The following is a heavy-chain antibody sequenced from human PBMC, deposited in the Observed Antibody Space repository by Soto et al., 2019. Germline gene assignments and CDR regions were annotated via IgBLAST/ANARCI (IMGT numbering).Heavy chain of an antibody. Sequence: GGSLRLSCAASGFTFSSYWMSWVRQAPGKGLEWVANIKQDGSEKYYVDSVKGRFTISRYNAKNSLYLQMNSLRAEDTAVYYCLTKTLYFTIFGVVQPWGQGTLVTVSS. J-gene: IGHJ5*02. CDR2: IKQDGSEK. V-gene: IGHV3-7*01. CDR3: LTKTLYFTIFGVVQP. CDR1: GFTFSSYW. D-gene: IGHD3-3*01.